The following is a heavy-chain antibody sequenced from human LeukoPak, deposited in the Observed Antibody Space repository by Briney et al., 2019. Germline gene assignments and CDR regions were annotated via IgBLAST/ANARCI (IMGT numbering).Heavy chain of an antibody. CDR1: GGSISNYY. Sequence: SETLSLTCTVSGGSISNYYWSWIRQPAGKGLEWIGRIYISGSTNYNPSLKSRVTVSVDTSKNQFSLKLSSVTAADTAVYYCAREAREIVVVVAAPRTPYMDVWGKGTTVTVSS. D-gene: IGHD2-15*01. V-gene: IGHV4-4*07. J-gene: IGHJ6*03. CDR2: IYISGST. CDR3: AREAREIVVVVAAPRTPYMDV.